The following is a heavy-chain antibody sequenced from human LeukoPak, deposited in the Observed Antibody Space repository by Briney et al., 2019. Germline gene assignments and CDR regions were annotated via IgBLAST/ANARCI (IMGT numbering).Heavy chain of an antibody. V-gene: IGHV4-39*07. CDR1: GGSISSSSYY. CDR2: IYYSGST. D-gene: IGHD1-26*01. Sequence: PSETLSLTCTVSGGSISSSSYYWGWIRQPPGKGLEWIGSIYYSGSTYYNPSLKSRVTISVDTSKNQFSLKLSSVTAADTAVYYCARGDSGSYVLVGDGIWYYWGQGTLVTVSS. CDR3: ARGDSGSYVLVGDGIWYY. J-gene: IGHJ4*02.